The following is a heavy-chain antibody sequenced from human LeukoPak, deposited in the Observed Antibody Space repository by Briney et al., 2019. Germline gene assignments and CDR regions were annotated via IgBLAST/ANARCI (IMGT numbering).Heavy chain of an antibody. CDR1: GFTFSSYA. Sequence: GGSLRLSCAASGFTFSSYAMSWVRQAPGKGLEWVSVISGSGDNTYYADSVKGRFTISRDSSKNTLYLQMNSLRAEDTAVYYCASKTGSYHGYFDYWGQGTLVTVSS. J-gene: IGHJ4*02. V-gene: IGHV3-23*01. CDR3: ASKTGSYHGYFDY. CDR2: ISGSGDNT. D-gene: IGHD1-26*01.